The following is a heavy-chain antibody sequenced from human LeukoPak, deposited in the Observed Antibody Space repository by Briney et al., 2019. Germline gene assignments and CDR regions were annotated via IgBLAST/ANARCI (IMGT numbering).Heavy chain of an antibody. D-gene: IGHD1-26*01. CDR3: ARSVFGGGSYSFDP. Sequence: SETLSLTCTVSAYSISSGYYWGWIRQPPGKGLEWIGSIYHSGSTYYNPSLKSRVTISVDTSKNQFSLKLSSVTAADTAVYYCARSVFGGGSYSFDPWGQGTLATVSS. CDR1: AYSISSGYY. J-gene: IGHJ5*02. V-gene: IGHV4-38-2*02. CDR2: IYHSGST.